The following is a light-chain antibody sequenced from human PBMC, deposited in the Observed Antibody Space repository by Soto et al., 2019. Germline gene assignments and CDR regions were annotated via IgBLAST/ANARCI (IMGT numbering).Light chain of an antibody. CDR1: QDVGNY. J-gene: IGKJ5*01. CDR3: QQPKNCPAS. Sequence: TQSPCSLSASPGDRATIICRASQDVGNYLAWYQQKPGQAPQLLIFAASIMQTGVAPRFSGSGSGTDFTLTINNLQPEDFATYYCQQPKNCPASFGQGTRLEIK. CDR2: AAS. V-gene: IGKV1-17*02.